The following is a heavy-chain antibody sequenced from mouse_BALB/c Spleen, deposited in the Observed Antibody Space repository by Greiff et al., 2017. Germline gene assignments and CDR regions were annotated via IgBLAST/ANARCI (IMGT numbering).Heavy chain of an antibody. V-gene: IGHV3-2*02. CDR1: GYSITSDYA. CDR3: GGYGHYYAMYY. CDR2: ISYSGST. D-gene: IGHD2-10*02. J-gene: IGHJ4*01. Sequence: EVQLVESGPGLVKPSQSLSLTCTVTGYSITSDYAWNWIRQFPGNKLEWMGYISYSGSTSYNPSLKSRISITRDTSKNQFFLQLNSVTTEDTATYYCGGYGHYYAMYYWGQGTSVTVSS.